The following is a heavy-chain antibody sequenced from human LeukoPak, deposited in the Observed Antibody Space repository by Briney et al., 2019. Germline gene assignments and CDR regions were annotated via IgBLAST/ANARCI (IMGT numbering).Heavy chain of an antibody. CDR2: INPSGGNT. CDR1: GFTFSSNP. D-gene: IGHD3-22*01. CDR3: AKQLYDSSGYYFQYYFDY. J-gene: IGHJ4*02. Sequence: PGGSLRLSCAGSGFTFSSNPLSWVRQAPGKGLEWVSAINPSGGNTYYAGSVRGRFTISRDNSKNTLYLQMNTLRAEDTAVYYCAKQLYDSSGYYFQYYFDYWGQGTLVTVSS. V-gene: IGHV3-23*01.